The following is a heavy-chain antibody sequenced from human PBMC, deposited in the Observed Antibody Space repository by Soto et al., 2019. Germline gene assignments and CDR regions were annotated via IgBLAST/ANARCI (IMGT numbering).Heavy chain of an antibody. CDR2: IIPIFGTA. CDR3: ARVPNRFLEWPGGDY. Sequence: QVQLVQSGAEVKKPRSSVKVSCKASGGTFSSYAISWVRQAPGQGLEWMGGIIPIFGTANYTQKFQGRVTITADESTSTAYMELSSLRSEDTAVYYCARVPNRFLEWPGGDYWGQGTLVTVSS. V-gene: IGHV1-69*12. D-gene: IGHD3-3*01. J-gene: IGHJ4*02. CDR1: GGTFSSYA.